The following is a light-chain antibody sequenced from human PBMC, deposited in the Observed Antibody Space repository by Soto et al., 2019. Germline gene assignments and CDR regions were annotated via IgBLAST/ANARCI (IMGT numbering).Light chain of an antibody. CDR3: QQYGSSPPGT. V-gene: IGKV3-20*01. Sequence: VLTQSPGALSLSPGERATLSCRASQSFSSSYLAWYQQKPGQAPRLLIYGASSRATGIPDRFSGSGSGTDFTLTISRLEPEDFAVYYCQQYGSSPPGTFGQGTKVDIK. J-gene: IGKJ1*01. CDR1: QSFSSSY. CDR2: GAS.